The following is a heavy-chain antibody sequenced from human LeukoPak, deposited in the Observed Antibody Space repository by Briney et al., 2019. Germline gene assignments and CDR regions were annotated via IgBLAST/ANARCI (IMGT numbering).Heavy chain of an antibody. CDR2: ISSSGSTI. V-gene: IGHV3-11*01. CDR3: ARDQLGYCSSTICKGGGDP. Sequence: GGSLRLSCTASGFTFSDYYMSWIRQAPGKGLEGVSYISSSGSTIYYADSVKGRFTIPTETAKNSLYLQMNSLRAEDTAVYYCARDQLGYCSSTICKGGGDPWGQGTLVTVSS. CDR1: GFTFSDYY. D-gene: IGHD2-2*01. J-gene: IGHJ5*02.